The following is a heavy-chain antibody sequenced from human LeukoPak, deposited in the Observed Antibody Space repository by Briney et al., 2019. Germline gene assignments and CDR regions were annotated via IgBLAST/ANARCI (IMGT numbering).Heavy chain of an antibody. D-gene: IGHD2-2*01. J-gene: IGHJ5*02. V-gene: IGHV1-8*01. Sequence: ASVKVSCKASGYTFTSYDINWVRQATGQGLEWMGWMNPNSGNTGYAQKFQGRVAMTRNTSISTAYMELSSLRSEDTAVYYCARASSTRSWFDPWGQGTLVTVSS. CDR2: MNPNSGNT. CDR3: ARASSTRSWFDP. CDR1: GYTFTSYD.